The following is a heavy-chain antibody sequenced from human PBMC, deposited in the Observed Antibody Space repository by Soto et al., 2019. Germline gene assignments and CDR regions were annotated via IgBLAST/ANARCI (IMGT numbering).Heavy chain of an antibody. CDR3: ARQTTVTTSHGYYHGMDV. CDR1: GYSFTSYW. Sequence: GESLKISCKGSGYSFTSYWIGWVRQMPGKGLEWMGIIYPGDSDTRYSPSFQGQVTISADQSISTAYLQWSSLKASDTAMYYWARQTTVTTSHGYYHGMDVWGKGTTVTVSS. V-gene: IGHV5-51*01. J-gene: IGHJ6*04. CDR2: IYPGDSDT. D-gene: IGHD4-4*01.